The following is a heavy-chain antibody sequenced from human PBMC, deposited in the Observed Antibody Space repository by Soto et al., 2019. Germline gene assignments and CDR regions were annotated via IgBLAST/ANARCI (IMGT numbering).Heavy chain of an antibody. CDR2: INPNSGGT. CDR3: ASAGVTIFGVDWLLYGMDV. Sequence: QVQLVQSGAEVKKPGASVKVSCKASGYTFTGYYMHWVRQAPGQGLEWMGWINPNSGGTNYAQKFQGWVTMTRDTSISTAYMELSRLRSDDTAVYYCASAGVTIFGVDWLLYGMDVWGQGTTVTVSS. J-gene: IGHJ6*02. CDR1: GYTFTGYY. V-gene: IGHV1-2*04. D-gene: IGHD3-3*01.